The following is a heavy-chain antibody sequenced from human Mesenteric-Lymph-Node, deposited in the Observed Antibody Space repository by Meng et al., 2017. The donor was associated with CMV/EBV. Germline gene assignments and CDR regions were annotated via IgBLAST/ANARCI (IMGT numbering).Heavy chain of an antibody. Sequence: GESLKISCAASGFGFTYYMGWVRQPPGKGLEWISIVYSGGDTTYYADSVKGRFTISRDNSKNTLFLQMNSLRVEDTALYYCAKDNSGWYYFDYWGQGTLVTVSS. CDR1: GFGFTYY. J-gene: IGHJ4*02. CDR3: AKDNSGWYYFDY. D-gene: IGHD6-19*01. V-gene: IGHV3-53*05. CDR2: VYSGGDTT.